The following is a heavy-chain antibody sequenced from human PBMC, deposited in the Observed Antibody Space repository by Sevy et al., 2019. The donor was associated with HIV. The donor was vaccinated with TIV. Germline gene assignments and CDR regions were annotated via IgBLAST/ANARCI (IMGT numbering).Heavy chain of an antibody. D-gene: IGHD2-8*01. CDR1: GFTFSSYA. CDR3: ARDHCTDGACFRSGYFDY. V-gene: IGHV3-30*04. CDR2: ISIDGNNK. Sequence: GGSLRLSCTASGFTFSSYAMYWVRQAPGKGLEWVAVISIDGNNKDYADSVKGRFTISRDDSKNTVYLQMTSLRPEDTAVYYCARDHCTDGACFRSGYFDYWGQGTLVTVSS. J-gene: IGHJ4*02.